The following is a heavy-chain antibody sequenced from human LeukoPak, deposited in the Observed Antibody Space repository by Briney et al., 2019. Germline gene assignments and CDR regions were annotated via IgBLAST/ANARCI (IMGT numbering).Heavy chain of an antibody. CDR3: ARVQRVYSGRTTPQNNWFDP. Sequence: PSETLSLTCTVSGYSISSGYYWGWIRPRPGKGVEGSGIIYHSGSTYYNPSMKSRDTISVDKSKNKLYLKMSTVRAGDTAVYYCARVQRVYSGRTTPQNNWFDPWGQGTLVTVSS. J-gene: IGHJ5*02. V-gene: IGHV4-38-2*02. D-gene: IGHD5-12*01. CDR2: IYHSGST. CDR1: GYSISSGYY.